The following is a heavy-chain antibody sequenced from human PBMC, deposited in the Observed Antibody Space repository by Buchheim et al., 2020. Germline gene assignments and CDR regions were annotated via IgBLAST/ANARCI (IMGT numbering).Heavy chain of an antibody. CDR3: ARILTTRGDYVFDY. J-gene: IGHJ4*02. D-gene: IGHD4-17*01. CDR2: TDWDDEK. Sequence: QVTLRESGPALVKPTQTLTLTCTFSGFSLSTSGMCVSWLRQPPGKALEWLARTDWDDEKYYSTSLKTRLTISKDTSKNQVVLTMTNMDPVDTATYYCARILTTRGDYVFDYWGQGTL. V-gene: IGHV2-70*15. CDR1: GFSLSTSGMC.